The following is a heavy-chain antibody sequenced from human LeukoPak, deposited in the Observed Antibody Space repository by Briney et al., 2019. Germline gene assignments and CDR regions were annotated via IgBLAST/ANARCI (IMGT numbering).Heavy chain of an antibody. CDR3: ANGRYSYGFLSY. J-gene: IGHJ4*02. Sequence: QPGGSLRLSCAASGFTFSSYAMSWVRQAPGKGLEWVSAISGSGGSTYYADSVKGRFTISRDNSKNTLYLQMNSLRAEDTAVYYCANGRYSYGFLSYWGQGTLVTVSS. D-gene: IGHD5-18*01. CDR1: GFTFSSYA. CDR2: ISGSGGST. V-gene: IGHV3-23*01.